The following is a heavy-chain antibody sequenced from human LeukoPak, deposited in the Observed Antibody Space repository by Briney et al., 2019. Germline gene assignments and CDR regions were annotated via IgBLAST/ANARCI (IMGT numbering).Heavy chain of an antibody. D-gene: IGHD3-9*01. J-gene: IGHJ4*02. Sequence: PSETLSLTCTVSGGSISSSSYYWGWIRQPPGKGLEWIGSIYYSGSTYYNPSLKSRVTISVDTSKNQFSLKLSSVTAADTAVYYCARQGSYYDILTAAYWGQGTLVTVSS. V-gene: IGHV4-39*01. CDR2: IYYSGST. CDR3: ARQGSYYDILTAAY. CDR1: GGSISSSSYY.